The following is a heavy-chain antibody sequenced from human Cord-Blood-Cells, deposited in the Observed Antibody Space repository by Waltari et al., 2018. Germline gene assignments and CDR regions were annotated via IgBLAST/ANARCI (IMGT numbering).Heavy chain of an antibody. CDR1: GFTFRGSA. V-gene: IGHV3-73*02. CDR3: TSTDACDI. J-gene: IGHJ3*02. CDR2: IRSKANRYGT. Sequence: EVQLAESGRGLVQPGGSLKLSCPASGFTFRGSAMPWVRQASGKGLGWVGRIRSKANRYGTAYAASVKGRVTISRDDSKNTGYLQMNSLKTEDTAVYYCTSTDACDIWGQGTMVTVSS.